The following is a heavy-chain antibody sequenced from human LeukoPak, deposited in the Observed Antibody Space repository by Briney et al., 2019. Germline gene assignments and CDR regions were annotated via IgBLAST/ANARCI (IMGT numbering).Heavy chain of an antibody. Sequence: SVKVSCKASGGTFSSYAISWVRQAPGQGLGWMGGIIPIFGTANYAQKFQGRVTITADKSTSTAYMELSSLRSEDTAVYYCARATNYDSSGYYYDRGDWFDPWGQGTLVTVSS. CDR1: GGTFSSYA. CDR3: ARATNYDSSGYYYDRGDWFDP. CDR2: IIPIFGTA. J-gene: IGHJ5*02. D-gene: IGHD3-22*01. V-gene: IGHV1-69*06.